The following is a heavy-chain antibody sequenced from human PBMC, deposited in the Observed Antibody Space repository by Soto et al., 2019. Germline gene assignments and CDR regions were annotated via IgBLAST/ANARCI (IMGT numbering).Heavy chain of an antibody. J-gene: IGHJ4*02. CDR3: VQEVAGVRGTGDGCCY. D-gene: IGHD2-15*01. Sequence: GGSLRLSCAASGFTFSSYTMSWVRQAPGKGLEWVSSINAGGANTWYADSVKGRFTNSRGKCKSMVYLQMNSLRSADTAIHYGVQEVAGVRGTGDGCCYWGQGTL. CDR2: INAGGANT. V-gene: IGHV3-23*01. CDR1: GFTFSSYT.